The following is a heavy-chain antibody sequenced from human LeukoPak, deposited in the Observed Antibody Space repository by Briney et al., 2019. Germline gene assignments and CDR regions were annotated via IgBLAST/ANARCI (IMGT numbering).Heavy chain of an antibody. J-gene: IGHJ4*02. D-gene: IGHD3-9*01. Sequence: SETLSLTCTVSGYSISSGYYWGWIRQPPGKGLEWIGSIYHSGSTYYNPSLKSRVTISVDTSKNQFSLKLSSATAADTAVYYCARYFDWLFDYWGQGTLVTVSS. CDR1: GYSISSGYY. V-gene: IGHV4-38-2*02. CDR3: ARYFDWLFDY. CDR2: IYHSGST.